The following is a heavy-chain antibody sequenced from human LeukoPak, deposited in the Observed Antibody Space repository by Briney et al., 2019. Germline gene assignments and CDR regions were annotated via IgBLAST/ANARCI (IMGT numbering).Heavy chain of an antibody. D-gene: IGHD6-19*01. J-gene: IGHJ5*02. CDR1: GYTFTTYD. CDR2: MNPNSGNT. Sequence: ASVKVSCKASGYTFTTYDINWVRQATGQGLEWMGWMNPNSGNTGYTQKFQGRVTVTRNTSISTAYTELSSMRSEDTAVYYCARGRGSGHKENWFDPWGQGTLVTVSS. V-gene: IGHV1-8*01. CDR3: ARGRGSGHKENWFDP.